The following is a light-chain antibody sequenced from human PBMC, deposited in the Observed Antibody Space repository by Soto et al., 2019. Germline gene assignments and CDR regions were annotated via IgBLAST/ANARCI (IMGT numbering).Light chain of an antibody. V-gene: IGKV1-12*01. Sequence: DIQMTQSPSFLSASVGERVTITFRASQDISKWLAWYQQKPGRAPKILIFAASTLQRGVPSRFSGSGSGTDFTLTISSLQPEDSATYYCQQADSIPLTFGGGTKVDFK. CDR1: QDISKW. CDR3: QQADSIPLT. J-gene: IGKJ4*01. CDR2: AAS.